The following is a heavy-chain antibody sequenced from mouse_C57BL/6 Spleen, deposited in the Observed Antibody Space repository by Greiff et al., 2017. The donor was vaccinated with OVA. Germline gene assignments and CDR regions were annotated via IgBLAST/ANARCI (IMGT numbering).Heavy chain of an antibody. J-gene: IGHJ3*01. D-gene: IGHD2-10*02. V-gene: IGHV1-9*01. CDR3: ARKSMGYVDALWFAY. CDR2: ILPGSGST. Sequence: VQRVESGAELMKPGASVKLSCKATGYTFTGYWIEWVKQRPGHGLEWIGEILPGSGSTNYNEKFKGKATFTADTSSNTAYMQLSILTTEDSAIYYYARKSMGYVDALWFAYWGQGTLVTVSA. CDR1: GYTFTGYW.